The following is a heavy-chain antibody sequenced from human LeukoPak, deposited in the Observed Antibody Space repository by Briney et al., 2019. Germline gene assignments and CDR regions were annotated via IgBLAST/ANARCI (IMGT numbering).Heavy chain of an antibody. Sequence: GGSLRLSCAASGFTFSSYSMNWVRQAPGEGLEWVSYISSSSSTIYYADSVKGRFTISRDNAKNSLYLQLNSLRAEDTAVYYCARVRGDTESARAGLVDYWGQGTLVTVSS. D-gene: IGHD3-10*01. CDR2: ISSSSSTI. V-gene: IGHV3-48*01. J-gene: IGHJ4*02. CDR1: GFTFSSYS. CDR3: ARVRGDTESARAGLVDY.